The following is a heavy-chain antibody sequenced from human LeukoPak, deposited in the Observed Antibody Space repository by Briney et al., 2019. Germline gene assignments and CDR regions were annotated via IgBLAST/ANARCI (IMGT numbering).Heavy chain of an antibody. CDR2: IYYSGST. CDR3: ARSRRRPRFDY. CDR1: GGSISSYY. V-gene: IGHV4-59*01. J-gene: IGHJ4*02. Sequence: SETLSLTCTVSGGSISSYYWSWIRQPPGKGLEWIGYIYYSGSTNYNPSLKSRVTISVDTSKNQLSLKLSSVTAADTAVYYCARSRRRPRFDYWGQGTLVTVSS.